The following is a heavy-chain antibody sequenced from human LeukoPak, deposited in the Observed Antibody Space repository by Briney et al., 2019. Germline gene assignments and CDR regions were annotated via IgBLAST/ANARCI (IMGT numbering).Heavy chain of an antibody. CDR1: GFTFSSYW. Sequence: GGSLRLSCAASGFTFSSYWRSWVRQAPGKGLEWVANIKQDGSEKYYVDSVKGRFTISRDNAKKSLYLKMNSLRAEDTAVYYCARDLPDEVPSFDLWGRGTLVTVSS. V-gene: IGHV3-7*01. D-gene: IGHD1-1*01. J-gene: IGHJ2*01. CDR2: IKQDGSEK. CDR3: ARDLPDEVPSFDL.